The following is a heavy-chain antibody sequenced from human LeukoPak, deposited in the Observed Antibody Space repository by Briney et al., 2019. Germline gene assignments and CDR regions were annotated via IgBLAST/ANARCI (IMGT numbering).Heavy chain of an antibody. D-gene: IGHD1-26*01. CDR1: GYSISSGYY. CDR3: ARLWELHWFDP. Sequence: PSETLSLTCTVSGYSISSGYYWGWIRQPPGKGLEWIGSIYHSGSTYYNPSLKSRVTISVDTSKNQFSLKLSSVTAADTAVYYCARLWELHWFDPWGQGTLVTASS. CDR2: IYHSGST. J-gene: IGHJ5*02. V-gene: IGHV4-38-2*02.